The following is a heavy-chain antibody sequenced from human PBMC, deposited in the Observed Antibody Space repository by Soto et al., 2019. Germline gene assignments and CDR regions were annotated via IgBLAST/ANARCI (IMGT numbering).Heavy chain of an antibody. V-gene: IGHV1-8*01. CDR3: ARETDTSMVDY. CDR1: GYNFSAYY. D-gene: IGHD5-18*01. J-gene: IGHJ4*02. CDR2: LNPRNGQT. Sequence: QVQLVQSGAEVKKPGASVKVSCQTSGYNFSAYYFNWVRQAAGQGPEWMGWLNPRNGQTGYVQKFRGRVTMTRDTFIATVYLELSRLTSEDTAIYFCARETDTSMVDYWGQGTLVTVSS.